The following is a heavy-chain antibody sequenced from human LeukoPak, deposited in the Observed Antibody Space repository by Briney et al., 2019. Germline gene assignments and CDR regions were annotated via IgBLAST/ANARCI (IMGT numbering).Heavy chain of an antibody. D-gene: IGHD4-23*01. Sequence: ASVKVSCKASGYIFTRCSIHWVRQAPGQGLEWMGWINTNNGNPTYAQGFKGRLVFFLDTSANTTYLQISSLKAEDTAMYYCGRDGNIDFWGQGTLVTVSS. CDR3: GRDGNIDF. J-gene: IGHJ4*02. V-gene: IGHV7-4-1*02. CDR1: GYIFTRCS. CDR2: INTNNGNP.